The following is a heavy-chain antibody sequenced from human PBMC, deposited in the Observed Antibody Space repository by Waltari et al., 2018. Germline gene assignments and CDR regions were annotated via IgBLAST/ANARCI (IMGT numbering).Heavy chain of an antibody. CDR3: ATWRENAFDV. CDR1: GYTFTGYF. Sequence: QVQLVQSGAEMKKRGASVKVSCEASGYTFTGYFIPWVRQAPGQGLEWMGRINPKSGGTNYAQKFQGRVTVTRDKSINTAYMDLSRLTSDDTGMYYCATWRENAFDVWGQGTMVTVST. V-gene: IGHV1-2*05. J-gene: IGHJ3*01. CDR2: INPKSGGT. D-gene: IGHD1-1*01.